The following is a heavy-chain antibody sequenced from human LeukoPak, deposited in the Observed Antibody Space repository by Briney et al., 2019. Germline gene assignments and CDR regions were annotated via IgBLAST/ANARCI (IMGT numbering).Heavy chain of an antibody. D-gene: IGHD1-14*01. CDR3: ARGVEPLAANTLAY. V-gene: IGHV3-53*01. J-gene: IGHJ4*02. Sequence: GGSLRLSCAASGVTIADHGMSWVRQVPGKGLEWVSVLYSDGNTKYADSVQGRFTISRDNSKNTLYLEMNSLSPDDTAVYYCARGVEPLAANTLAYWGQGTLVTVSS. CDR1: GVTIADHG. CDR2: LYSDGNT.